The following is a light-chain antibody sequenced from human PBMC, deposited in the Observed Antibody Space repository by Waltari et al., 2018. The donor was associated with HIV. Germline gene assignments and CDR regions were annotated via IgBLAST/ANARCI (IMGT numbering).Light chain of an antibody. CDR1: SSDIVGSNY. J-gene: IGLJ1*01. Sequence: SALTQPASVSGTPGQSIIISSPGTSSDIVGSNYVSWYQQHPGKAPKLLIYEVSKRPSGVSDRFSGSKSANTASLTISGLQTEDEADYYCSSFARGRTPYVFGTGTTVTVL. CDR3: SSFARGRTPYV. V-gene: IGLV2-14*01. CDR2: EVS.